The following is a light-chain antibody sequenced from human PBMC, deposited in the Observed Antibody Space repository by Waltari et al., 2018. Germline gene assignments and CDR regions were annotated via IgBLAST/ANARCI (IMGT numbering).Light chain of an antibody. CDR2: EVS. Sequence: SALTQPASVSGSPGQSITISCTRTSSDVGGYNYVSWYQQHPGKAPKLMIYEVSNRPSGVSNRFSGSKSGNTASLTISGLQAEDEADYYCSSYTSSSTPRVVFGGGTKLTVL. CDR3: SSYTSSSTPRVV. CDR1: SSDVGGYNY. V-gene: IGLV2-14*01. J-gene: IGLJ2*01.